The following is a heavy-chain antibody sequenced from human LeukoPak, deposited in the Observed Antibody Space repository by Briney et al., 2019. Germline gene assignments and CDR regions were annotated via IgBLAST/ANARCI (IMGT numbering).Heavy chain of an antibody. CDR2: IYYSGST. J-gene: IGHJ4*02. Sequence: SETLSLTCTVSGGSISSSSYYWGWIRQPPGKGLEWIGSIYYSGSTYYNPSLKSRVTMSVDTSKNQFSLKLSSVTAADTAVYYCARDLFEGEVDCSSTSCSIWWGQGTLVTVSS. V-gene: IGHV4-39*07. CDR3: ARDLFEGEVDCSSTSCSIW. D-gene: IGHD2-2*01. CDR1: GGSISSSSYY.